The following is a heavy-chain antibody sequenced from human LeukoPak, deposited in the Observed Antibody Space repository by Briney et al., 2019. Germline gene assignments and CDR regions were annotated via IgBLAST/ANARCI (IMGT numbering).Heavy chain of an antibody. CDR2: ISYDGSNK. CDR1: GFTLSSYG. Sequence: GGSLRLSCAASGFTLSSYGMHWVRQAPSKGLEWVAVISYDGSNKYYADSVKGRFTISRDNSKNTLYLQMNSLRAEDTAVYYCAKAQDGDYVDYWGQGTLVTVSS. D-gene: IGHD4-17*01. CDR3: AKAQDGDYVDY. J-gene: IGHJ4*02. V-gene: IGHV3-30*18.